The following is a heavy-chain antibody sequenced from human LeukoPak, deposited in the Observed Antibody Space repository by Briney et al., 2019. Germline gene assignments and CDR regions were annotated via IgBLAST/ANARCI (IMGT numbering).Heavy chain of an antibody. Sequence: PGGSLRLSCAASGFTVSSNYMSGVRQAPGKGLEWVSAISGSGGSTYYADSVKGRFTISRDNSKNTLSLQMNSLRAEDTAVYYCAKEARAYAYCSGGSCPYCFDYWGQGTLVTVSS. D-gene: IGHD2-15*01. CDR1: GFTVSSNY. CDR2: ISGSGGST. V-gene: IGHV3-23*01. J-gene: IGHJ4*02. CDR3: AKEARAYAYCSGGSCPYCFDY.